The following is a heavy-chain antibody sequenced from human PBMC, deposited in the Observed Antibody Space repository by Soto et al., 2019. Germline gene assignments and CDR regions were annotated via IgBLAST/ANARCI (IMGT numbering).Heavy chain of an antibody. Sequence: EVQLVESGGGLVQPGGSLKLSCAASGFTFSGSAMHWVRQASGKGLEWVGRIRSKANSYATAYAASVKGRFTISRDDSKNTAYLQMNSLKTEDTAVYYCTMTTGIAAADFYYYSGMDVWGQGTTVTVSS. CDR2: IRSKANSYAT. V-gene: IGHV3-73*02. CDR3: TMTTGIAAADFYYYSGMDV. J-gene: IGHJ6*02. D-gene: IGHD6-13*01. CDR1: GFTFSGSA.